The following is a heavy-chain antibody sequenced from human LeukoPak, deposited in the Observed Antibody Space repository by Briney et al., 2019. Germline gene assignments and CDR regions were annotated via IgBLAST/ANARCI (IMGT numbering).Heavy chain of an antibody. CDR1: GVSMSSYY. J-gene: IGHJ3*02. CDR3: ARVFSRTGAFDI. D-gene: IGHD3-9*01. Sequence: SETLSLTCTVSGVSMSSYYWSWIRQPPGKGLEWIGYIYYSGSTNYNPSLKSRVTMSVDTSKNHFSLKLSSVTAADTALYYCARVFSRTGAFDIWGQGTMVTVSS. CDR2: IYYSGST. V-gene: IGHV4-59*01.